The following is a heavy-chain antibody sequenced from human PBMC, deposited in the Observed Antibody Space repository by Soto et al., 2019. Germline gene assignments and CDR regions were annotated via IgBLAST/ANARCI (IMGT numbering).Heavy chain of an antibody. J-gene: IGHJ3*02. V-gene: IGHV4-34*01. CDR2: MSHSGGT. D-gene: IGHD1-1*01. Sequence: QVQLQQWGAGLLKPSETLSLTCAVYGGFVSSGTYYWSWIRQPPGKGLESIGEMSHSGGTHFNPSLKSRVTISVDTSKNQFSLKMSSVTAADTALYYCARVERGTVTTVVDAFDIWGPGTMVTVSS. CDR1: GGFVSSGTYY. CDR3: ARVERGTVTTVVDAFDI.